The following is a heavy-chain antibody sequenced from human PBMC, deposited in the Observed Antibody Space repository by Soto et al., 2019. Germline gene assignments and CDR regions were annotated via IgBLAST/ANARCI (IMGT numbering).Heavy chain of an antibody. J-gene: IGHJ4*02. D-gene: IGHD6-13*01. CDR1: GFTFSSYA. CDR3: AKGRIAAAGTGFDY. V-gene: IGHV3-23*01. CDR2: ISGSGGST. Sequence: EVQLLESGGGLVQPGGSLRLSCAASGFTFSSYAMSWVRQAPGKGLEWVSAISGSGGSTYYADSVKGRFTISRDNSKYTLYLQMNSQRAEDKAVYYCAKGRIAAAGTGFDYWGQGTLVTVSS.